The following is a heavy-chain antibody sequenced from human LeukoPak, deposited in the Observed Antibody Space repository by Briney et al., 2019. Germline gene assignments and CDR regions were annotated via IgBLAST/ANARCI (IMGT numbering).Heavy chain of an antibody. CDR1: GGSISSYY. CDR2: IYYSGSA. V-gene: IGHV4-59*08. J-gene: IGHJ3*02. CDR3: ARSRTVFDGFDI. Sequence: PSVTLSLTCTVSGGSISSYYWSWIRQPPGKGLEWIGYIYYSGSANNNPSLKSRVTISVDTSTNQLSLRLTSVTAADTAVYYCARSRTVFDGFDIWGQGTMVTVSP. D-gene: IGHD2-8*02.